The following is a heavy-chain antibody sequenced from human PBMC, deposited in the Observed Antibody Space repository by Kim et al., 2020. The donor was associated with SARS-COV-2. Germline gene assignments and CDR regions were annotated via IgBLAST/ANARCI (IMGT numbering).Heavy chain of an antibody. J-gene: IGHJ4*02. CDR1: GFTLSSYA. Sequence: GGSLRLSCAASGFTLSSYAMHWVRQAPGKGLEWVAVISYDGSNKYYADSVKGRFTISRDNSKNTLYLQMNSLRAEDTAVYYCARLLWFGDRIPTDYWGQGTLVTVSS. CDR2: ISYDGSNK. D-gene: IGHD3-10*01. CDR3: ARLLWFGDRIPTDY. V-gene: IGHV3-30*04.